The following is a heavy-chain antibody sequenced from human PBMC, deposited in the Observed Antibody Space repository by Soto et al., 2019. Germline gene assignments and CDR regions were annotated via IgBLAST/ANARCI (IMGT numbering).Heavy chain of an antibody. CDR2: INPIVSMS. V-gene: IGHV1-69*02. J-gene: IGHJ4*02. CDR1: GDTFSFYT. CDR3: AASYGSGYRAFDY. D-gene: IGHD3-10*01. Sequence: QVQLVQSGTEVKKPGSSVKVSCKASGDTFSFYTINWVRQAPGLGLEWVGRINPIVSMSNYAQKFQGRVSRTEDKSTSTAYMELRSLRSDDTAMYFCAASYGSGYRAFDYWGQGALVTVSS.